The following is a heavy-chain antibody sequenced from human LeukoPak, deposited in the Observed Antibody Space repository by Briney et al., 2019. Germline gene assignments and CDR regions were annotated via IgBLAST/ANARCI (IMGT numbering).Heavy chain of an antibody. D-gene: IGHD3-3*01. Sequence: PSETLSLTCTVSGGSISSGSYYWSWIRQPAGKGLEWIGRIYTSGSTNYNPSLKSRVTISVDTSKNQFSLKLSSVTAADTAVYYCAREAAYDFWSGYYLSPNWYDPWGQGTLVTVSS. V-gene: IGHV4-61*02. CDR1: GGSISSGSYY. CDR3: AREAAYDFWSGYYLSPNWYDP. CDR2: IYTSGST. J-gene: IGHJ5*02.